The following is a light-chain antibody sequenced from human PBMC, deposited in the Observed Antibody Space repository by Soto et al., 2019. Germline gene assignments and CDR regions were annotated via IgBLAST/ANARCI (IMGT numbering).Light chain of an antibody. J-gene: IGKJ1*01. Sequence: ENLFSPPTGSLSLSPGERATLSCRASQSVSNNYLAWYQQKPGQAPRLLIYGASNRATGIPDRFSGSGSGTDFTLTISRLEPEDFAVYYCQQYGSSGTFGQGIKVDIK. V-gene: IGKV3-20*01. CDR1: QSVSNNY. CDR3: QQYGSSGT. CDR2: GAS.